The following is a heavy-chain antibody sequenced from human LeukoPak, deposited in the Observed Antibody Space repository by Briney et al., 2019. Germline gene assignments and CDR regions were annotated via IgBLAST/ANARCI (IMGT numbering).Heavy chain of an antibody. CDR2: IRYGGSNK. V-gene: IGHV3-30*02. CDR1: GFTFSSYG. D-gene: IGHD2-2*01. Sequence: GGSLRLSCAASGFTFSSYGMHWVRQAPGKGLEWVAFIRYGGSNKYYADSVKGRFTISRDNSKNTLYLQMNSLRAEDTAVYYCAKAHFVDERVPAATPADYWGQGTLVTVSS. J-gene: IGHJ4*02. CDR3: AKAHFVDERVPAATPADY.